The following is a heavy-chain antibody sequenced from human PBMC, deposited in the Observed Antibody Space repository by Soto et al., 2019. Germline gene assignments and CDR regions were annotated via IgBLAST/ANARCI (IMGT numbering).Heavy chain of an antibody. Sequence: GESLKISCKGSGYSFTSYWISWVRQMPGKGQEWMGRNDPSDPQTNCSPSYQGHVTISADKSISTAYLQWSSLRASDSPMYYCARLQDNTDAGTDYYDGMDGCGQGTTVTESS. CDR3: ARLQDNTDAGTDYYDGMDG. CDR1: GYSFTSYW. V-gene: IGHV5-10-1*01. D-gene: IGHD6-13*01. CDR2: NDPSDPQT. J-gene: IGHJ6*02.